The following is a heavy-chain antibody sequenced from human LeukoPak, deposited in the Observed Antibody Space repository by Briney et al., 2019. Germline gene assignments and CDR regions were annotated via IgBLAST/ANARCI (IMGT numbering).Heavy chain of an antibody. D-gene: IGHD5-12*01. CDR1: GFTFSSYA. V-gene: IGHV3-64*01. J-gene: IGHJ6*02. Sequence: PGGSLRLSCAASGFTFSSYAMHWVRQAPGKGLEYVSAISSNGGSTYYANSVKGRFTISRDNSKNTLYLQMGSLRAEDMAVYYCARGPYSGYDWDLPEPLRPSNENYYYYGMDVWGQGTTVTVSS. CDR2: ISSNGGST. CDR3: ARGPYSGYDWDLPEPLRPSNENYYYYGMDV.